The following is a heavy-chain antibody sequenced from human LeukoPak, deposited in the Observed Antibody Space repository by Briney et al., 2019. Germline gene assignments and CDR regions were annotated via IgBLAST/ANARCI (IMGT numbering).Heavy chain of an antibody. CDR1: GFTFNSYG. CDR3: AKENLMVITTSYMDV. V-gene: IGHV3-23*01. D-gene: IGHD2-21*01. CDR2: ISGRGSST. J-gene: IGHJ6*03. Sequence: GGSLRLSRAASGFTFNSYGMSWVRQAPGRGLEWVSGISGRGSSTHYADSVKGRFTISRDPTKNTVYLQMNSLRVEDTAVYYCAKENLMVITTSYMDVWGNGTTVTVSS.